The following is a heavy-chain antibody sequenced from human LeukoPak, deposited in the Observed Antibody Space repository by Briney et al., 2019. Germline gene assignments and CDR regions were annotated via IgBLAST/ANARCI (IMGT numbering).Heavy chain of an antibody. Sequence: ASVKVSCKASGGTFSSYAISWVRQAPGQGLEWMGGIIPIFGTANYAQKFQGRVTITTDESTSTAYMELSSLRSEDTAVYYCASKGKLSGLALDYWGQGTLVTVSS. CDR3: ASKGKLSGLALDY. CDR1: GGTFSSYA. J-gene: IGHJ4*02. D-gene: IGHD3-22*01. V-gene: IGHV1-69*05. CDR2: IIPIFGTA.